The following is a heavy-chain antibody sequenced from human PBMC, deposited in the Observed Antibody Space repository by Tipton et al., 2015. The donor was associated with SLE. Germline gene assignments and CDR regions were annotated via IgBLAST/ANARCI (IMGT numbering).Heavy chain of an antibody. Sequence: SLRLSCAASGFTFDDYAMHWIRQTPGRGLEWVSGVSRYSADINYADSVKGRFTISRDSAKNSLYLQMNSLRPEDTALYYCVREYYDTSTYIKRFDSWGQGTLVTVSS. V-gene: IGHV3-9*01. J-gene: IGHJ4*02. D-gene: IGHD3-22*01. CDR2: VSRYSADI. CDR1: GFTFDDYA. CDR3: VREYYDTSTYIKRFDS.